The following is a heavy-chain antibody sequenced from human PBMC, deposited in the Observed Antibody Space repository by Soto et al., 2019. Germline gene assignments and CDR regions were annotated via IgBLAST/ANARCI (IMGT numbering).Heavy chain of an antibody. Sequence: QVQLVESGGGLVKPGGSLRLSCAASGFTFSDYYMSWIRQAPGRGLQWISYIKTSGSTMYYADSVKGRFTVSRDNAKNSLYLRMNLLRAEDTAVYYCARGLWNFDLWGRGTLVTVSS. V-gene: IGHV3-11*01. CDR3: ARGLWNFDL. CDR2: IKTSGSTM. CDR1: GFTFSDYY. J-gene: IGHJ2*01. D-gene: IGHD3-16*01.